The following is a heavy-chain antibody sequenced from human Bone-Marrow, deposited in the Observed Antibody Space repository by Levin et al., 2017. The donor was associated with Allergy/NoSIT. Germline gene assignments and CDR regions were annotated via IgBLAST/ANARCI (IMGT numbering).Heavy chain of an antibody. CDR1: GFLYRDFA. Sequence: GGSLRLSCAASGFLYRDFAMHWVRQAPGKGLEWVSGISWNSADTGYADSVKGRFTISRDNDKNSLYLQRNSRRVDDTALYYCAKRGYDGLIGYFDAFASWGPGTMVTVFS. D-gene: IGHD3-9*01. V-gene: IGHV3-9*01. J-gene: IGHJ3*01. CDR3: AKRGYDGLIGYFDAFAS. CDR2: ISWNSADT.